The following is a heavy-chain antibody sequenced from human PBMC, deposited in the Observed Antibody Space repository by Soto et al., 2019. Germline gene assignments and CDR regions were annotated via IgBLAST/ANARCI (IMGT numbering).Heavy chain of an antibody. V-gene: IGHV4-39*01. CDR3: ARGQVGAFDY. CDR1: GGSISSSNNY. D-gene: IGHD1-26*01. CDR2: MYYSGST. Sequence: KASETLSLTCSVSGGSISSSNNYWGWIRQPPGKGLEWIGSMYYSGSTYQNPSLKSRVTISVDTSKNQFSLKLSSVTAADTAVYYCARGQVGAFDYWGQGTLVTVSS. J-gene: IGHJ4*02.